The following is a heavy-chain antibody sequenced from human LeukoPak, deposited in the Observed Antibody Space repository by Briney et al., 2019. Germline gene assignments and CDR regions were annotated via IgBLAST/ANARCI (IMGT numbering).Heavy chain of an antibody. D-gene: IGHD4-23*01. V-gene: IGHV4-30-4*01. Sequence: NPSETLSLTCTVFGGSISSGDYYWSWIRQPPGKGLEWIGYIYYSGSTYYNPSLKSQVTISVDTSKNQFSLKLSSVTAADTAVYYCARDLLNEGNHLDYWGQGTLVTVSS. CDR3: ARDLLNEGNHLDY. CDR1: GGSISSGDYY. CDR2: IYYSGST. J-gene: IGHJ4*02.